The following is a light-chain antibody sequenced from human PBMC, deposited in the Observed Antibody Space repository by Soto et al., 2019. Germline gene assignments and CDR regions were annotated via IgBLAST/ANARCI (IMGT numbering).Light chain of an antibody. J-gene: IGLJ1*01. Sequence: QSVLTQPPSVSGAPGQRVTISCTGSSSNIGAGYDVRWYQQLPGTAPKLLIYGNSNRPSGVPDRFSGSKSGTSASLAITGLQAEDEADYYCQSYDSSLSGSYVFGTVTKVTDL. CDR2: GNS. CDR1: SSNIGAGYD. CDR3: QSYDSSLSGSYV. V-gene: IGLV1-40*01.